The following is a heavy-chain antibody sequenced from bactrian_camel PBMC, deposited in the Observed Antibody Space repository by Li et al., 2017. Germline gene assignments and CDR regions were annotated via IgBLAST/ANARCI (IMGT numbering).Heavy chain of an antibody. V-gene: IGHV3S60*01. Sequence: VQLVESGGGSVQTGGSLRLSCKPSFFILDDFEMMWYRQTPGNECELVSSITGDGKTYYTDAVKGRFTISRDKDKNTVYLQMNELRPEDTGMYYCAASLGKTYCSAAYFLSRLRPNFGSMGQGTQVTVS. CDR1: FFILDDFE. J-gene: IGHJ4*01. D-gene: IGHD2*01. CDR2: ITGDGKT.